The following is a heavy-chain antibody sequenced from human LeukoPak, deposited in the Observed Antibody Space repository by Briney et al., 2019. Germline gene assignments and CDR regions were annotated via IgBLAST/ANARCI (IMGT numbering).Heavy chain of an antibody. CDR2: ISAYNGNT. CDR1: GYTFTSYG. D-gene: IGHD6-13*01. CDR3: ARVMYSSSWYDPYYYYYMDV. V-gene: IGHV1-18*01. J-gene: IGHJ6*03. Sequence: GASVKVSCKASGYTFTSYGISWVRQAPGQGLEWMGWISAYNGNTNYAQKLQGRVTMTTDTSTSTAYMELRSLRSDDTAVHYCARVMYSSSWYDPYYYYYMDVWGKGTTVTVSS.